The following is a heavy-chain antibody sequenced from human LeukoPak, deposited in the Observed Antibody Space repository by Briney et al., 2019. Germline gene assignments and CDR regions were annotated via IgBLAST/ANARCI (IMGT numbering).Heavy chain of an antibody. D-gene: IGHD1-26*01. CDR2: IYYSGST. Sequence: SETLSLTCTVSGGSISSSSYYWSWIRQPPGKGLEWIGYIYYSGSTIYNPSLKSRVTISVDTSKNQFSLKLSSVTAADTAVYYCARQSDSGSYPVDSWGQGTLVTVSS. CDR3: ARQSDSGSYPVDS. J-gene: IGHJ4*02. V-gene: IGHV4-61*05. CDR1: GGSISSSSYY.